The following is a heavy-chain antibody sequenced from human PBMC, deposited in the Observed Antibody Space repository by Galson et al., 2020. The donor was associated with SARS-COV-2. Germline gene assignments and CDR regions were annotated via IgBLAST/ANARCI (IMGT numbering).Heavy chain of an antibody. Sequence: SCAASGFRFNTYAMHWVRQAPGKGLEWLAFIWYDGSKKYYGNSVKGRFTISRDNSKNTLYLQMNSLRAEDTAVYYCAKDFGNDYYDGSGFDYWGLGTLVTVSS. CDR3: AKDFGNDYYDGSGFDY. V-gene: IGHV3-33*06. D-gene: IGHD3-22*01. CDR1: GFRFNTYA. CDR2: IWYDGSKK. J-gene: IGHJ4*02.